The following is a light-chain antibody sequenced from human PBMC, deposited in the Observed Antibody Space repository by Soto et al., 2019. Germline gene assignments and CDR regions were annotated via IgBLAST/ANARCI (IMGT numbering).Light chain of an antibody. CDR3: QSYDTSLSGRVV. Sequence: QSVLTQPPSVSGAPGQRVTISCTGSSSNIGAGYDVHWYQQLPGTAPKLLIYGNSNRPSGVPDRFSGSKSGTSASLAITGLQDQDEAHYYCQSYDTSLSGRVVFGGGTKLAVL. V-gene: IGLV1-40*01. J-gene: IGLJ2*01. CDR1: SSNIGAGYD. CDR2: GNS.